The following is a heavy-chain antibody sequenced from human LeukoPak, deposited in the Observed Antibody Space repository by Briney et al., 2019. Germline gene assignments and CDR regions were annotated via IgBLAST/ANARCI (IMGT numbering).Heavy chain of an antibody. Sequence: PGGSLRLSCAASGFTFSDYYMTWVRQAPGKGLEWVSFISNSGSFTNNADSVKGRFTTSRDNGKNSLYLQMNSLRAEDTAVYYCARASDERWLQLHVDYWGQGTLVTVSS. CDR2: ISNSGSFT. D-gene: IGHD5-24*01. V-gene: IGHV3-11*06. CDR1: GFTFSDYY. J-gene: IGHJ4*02. CDR3: ARASDERWLQLHVDY.